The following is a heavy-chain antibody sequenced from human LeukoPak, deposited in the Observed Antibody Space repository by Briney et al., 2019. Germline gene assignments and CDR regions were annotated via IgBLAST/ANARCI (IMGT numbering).Heavy chain of an antibody. V-gene: IGHV3-23*01. J-gene: IGHJ4*02. CDR2: ISGSGGST. CDR3: AKDRGYCSSTSCYPISLFDY. Sequence: PGGSLRLSCAASGFTFSSYAMSWVRQAPGKGLEWVSAISGSGGSTYYADSVKGRFTISRDNSKNTLYLQMNSLRAEDTAVYYCAKDRGYCSSTSCYPISLFDYWGQGTLVTVSS. CDR1: GFTFSSYA. D-gene: IGHD2-2*01.